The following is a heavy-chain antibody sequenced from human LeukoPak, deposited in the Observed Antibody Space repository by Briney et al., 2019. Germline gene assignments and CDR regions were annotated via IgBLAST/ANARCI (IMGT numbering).Heavy chain of an antibody. CDR3: ARRYYYFDL. Sequence: GGSLRLSCAASGFTFTDYYMTWIRQSPEKGLAWISYISSDGSDTVYADSVRGRFTFSRDNAKNSLFLQMNNLRADDTGVYYCARRYYYFDLWGQGTLVTVSS. J-gene: IGHJ4*02. CDR2: ISSDGSDT. V-gene: IGHV3-11*04. D-gene: IGHD3-9*01. CDR1: GFTFTDYY.